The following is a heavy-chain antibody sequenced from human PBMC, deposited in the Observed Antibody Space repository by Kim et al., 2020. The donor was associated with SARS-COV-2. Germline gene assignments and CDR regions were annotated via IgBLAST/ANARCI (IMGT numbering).Heavy chain of an antibody. Sequence: SETLSLTCTVSGASIAAYYWSWIRQPAGKGLEWIGRIHTTGTNYNPSLKSRVTMSIDTSKNQFSLKLTSVTAADTAVYYCARGAYGSGSLGWFDPWGQ. CDR3: ARGAYGSGSLGWFDP. J-gene: IGHJ5*02. V-gene: IGHV4-4*07. D-gene: IGHD3-10*01. CDR2: IHTTGT. CDR1: GASIAAYY.